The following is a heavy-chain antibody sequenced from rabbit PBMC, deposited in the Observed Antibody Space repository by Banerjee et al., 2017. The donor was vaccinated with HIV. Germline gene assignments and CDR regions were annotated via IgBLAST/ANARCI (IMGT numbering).Heavy chain of an antibody. CDR2: IGVGSGGT. CDR1: GFSFRSGCH. CDR3: AKTGDVGDGYPSNL. D-gene: IGHD6-1*01. J-gene: IGHJ4*01. V-gene: IGHV1S45*01. Sequence: QEQLEESAGDLVKPGASLTLTCTASGFSFRSGCHMCWVRQAPGKGLEWIGCIGVGSGGTYYASWAKGRFTISKTSSTTVTLQMTSLTAADTATYFCAKTGDVGDGYPSNLWGPGTLVTVS.